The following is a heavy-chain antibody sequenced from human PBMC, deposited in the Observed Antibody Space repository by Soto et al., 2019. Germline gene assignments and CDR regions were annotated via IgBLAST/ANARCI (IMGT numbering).Heavy chain of an antibody. CDR2: FHYSGST. V-gene: IGHV4-39*01. D-gene: IGHD3-16*01. J-gene: IGHJ4*02. CDR1: GGSISSRDSY. Sequence: TSETLSLTCTVSGGSISSRDSYWGWIRQPPGKGLEWIGSFHYSGSTYYNPSLKSRVTISVDTSKNQLSLRVTSVTAADTAVYYCARRFGRSHFDYWGQGTLVTVSS. CDR3: ARRFGRSHFDY.